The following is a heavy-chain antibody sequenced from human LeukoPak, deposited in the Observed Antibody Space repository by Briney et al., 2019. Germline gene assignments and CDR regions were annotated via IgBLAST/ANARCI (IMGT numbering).Heavy chain of an antibody. CDR1: GFTFSSYG. J-gene: IGHJ4*02. Sequence: GRSLRLSCAASGFTFSSYGMHWVRQAPGKGLEWVAVISYDGSNKYYADSVKGRFTISRDNSKNTLYLQMNSLRAEDTAVYYCAKGDSSAYTPLDYWGQGTLVTVSS. CDR3: AKGDSSAYTPLDY. CDR2: ISYDGSNK. D-gene: IGHD3-22*01. V-gene: IGHV3-30*18.